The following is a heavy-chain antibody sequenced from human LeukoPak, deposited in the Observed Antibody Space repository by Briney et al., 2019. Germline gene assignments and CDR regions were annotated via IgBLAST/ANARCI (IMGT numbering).Heavy chain of an antibody. V-gene: IGHV1-3*01. CDR2: INAGNGNT. D-gene: IGHD3-9*01. Sequence: ASVKGSCKASGYTFTSYAMHWVRQAPGQRLEWMGWINAGNGNTKYSQKFQGRVTITRDTSASTAYMELSSLRSEDTAVYYCARDRHDILTGDNWFDPWGQGTLVTVSS. CDR3: ARDRHDILTGDNWFDP. J-gene: IGHJ5*02. CDR1: GYTFTSYA.